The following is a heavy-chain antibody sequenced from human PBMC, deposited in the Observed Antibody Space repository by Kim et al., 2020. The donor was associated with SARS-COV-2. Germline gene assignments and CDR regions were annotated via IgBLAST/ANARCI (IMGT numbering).Heavy chain of an antibody. CDR3: ARDIVVVPAATKDYYYYYGMDV. Sequence: GGSLRLSCAASGFTFSSYWMSWVRQAPGKGLEWVANIKQDGSEKYYVDSVKGRFTISRDNAKNSLYLQMNSLRAEDTAVYYCARDIVVVPAATKDYYYYYGMDVWGQGTTVTVSS. CDR2: IKQDGSEK. CDR1: GFTFSSYW. V-gene: IGHV3-7*03. J-gene: IGHJ6*02. D-gene: IGHD2-2*01.